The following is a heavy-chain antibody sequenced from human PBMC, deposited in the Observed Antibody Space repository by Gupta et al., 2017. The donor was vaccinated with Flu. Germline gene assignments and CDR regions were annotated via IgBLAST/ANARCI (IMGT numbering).Heavy chain of an antibody. V-gene: IGHV4-34*01. CDR2: INHSGST. D-gene: IGHD3-3*01. CDR1: GGSFSGYY. J-gene: IGHJ4*02. CDR3: ASEDRDTIFGVVVD. Sequence: QVQLQQWGAGLLKPSETLSLTCAVYGGSFSGYYWSCIRQPPGKGLEWIGEINHSGSTNYNPSLKSRVTISVDTSKNQFSLKLSSVTAADTAVYYCASEDRDTIFGVVVDWGQGTLVTVSS.